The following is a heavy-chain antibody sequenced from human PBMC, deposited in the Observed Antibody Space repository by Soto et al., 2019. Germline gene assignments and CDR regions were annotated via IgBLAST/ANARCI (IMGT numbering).Heavy chain of an antibody. CDR1: GFTFSSHS. D-gene: IGHD5-12*01. V-gene: IGHV3-48*01. CDR3: ARDNPSGYGDC. CDR2: ISSSSSTI. J-gene: IGHJ4*02. Sequence: EVQLVESGGGLVQPGGSLRLSCAASGFTFSSHSMNWVRQAPGKGLEWVSYISSSSSTIYYADSVKGRFTISRDNAKNSLSLQMNSLRAADTAVYYCARDNPSGYGDCWGQGTLVTVS.